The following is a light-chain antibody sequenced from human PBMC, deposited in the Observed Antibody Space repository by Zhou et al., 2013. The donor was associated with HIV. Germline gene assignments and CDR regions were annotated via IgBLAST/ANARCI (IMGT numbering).Light chain of an antibody. V-gene: IGKV1D-16*01. CDR3: QQYSIYPIT. Sequence: DIQMTQSPSSLSASVGDRVTITCRASQDITGWLAWYQQKPEKPPKSLIYDASNLQTGVPSRFSGSGSGTNFTLTIKSLLPEDFATYYCQQYSIYPITFGQGTRLDIK. CDR1: QDITGW. CDR2: DAS. J-gene: IGKJ5*01.